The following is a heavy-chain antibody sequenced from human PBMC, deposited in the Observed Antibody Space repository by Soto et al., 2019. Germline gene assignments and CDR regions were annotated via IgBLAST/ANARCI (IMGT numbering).Heavy chain of an antibody. CDR2: VNHSDGSA. D-gene: IGHD6-19*01. Sequence: QVELVQSGSEVKKPGASVKMSCKSSGYRLSNYYMHCVRQATGQGLASMGIVNHSDGSANYWRQVQGGATITWDTSTTTLYMEVNSLRSDDTAIYYCARAELIVAGPAFDSWGPGTLVTVYS. CDR3: ARAELIVAGPAFDS. CDR1: GYRLSNYY. V-gene: IGHV1-46*01. J-gene: IGHJ4*02.